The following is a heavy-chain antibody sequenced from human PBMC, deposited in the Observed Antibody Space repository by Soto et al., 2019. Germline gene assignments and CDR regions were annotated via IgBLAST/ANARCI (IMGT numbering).Heavy chain of an antibody. V-gene: IGHV3-74*01. CDR3: ARGGYYGMDV. J-gene: IGHJ6*02. D-gene: IGHD3-10*01. CDR1: GFTFSSYL. Sequence: PGGSLRLSCAASGFTFSSYLMHWVRQAPGKGLVWVSRIYTDGIRANYADSVQGRLTISRDNAKNTLYLQMNSLRAEDTAVYYCARGGYYGMDVWGQGTTVTV. CDR2: IYTDGIRA.